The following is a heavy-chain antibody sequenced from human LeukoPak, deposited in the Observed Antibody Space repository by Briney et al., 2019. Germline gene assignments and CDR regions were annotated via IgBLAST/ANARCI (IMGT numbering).Heavy chain of an antibody. V-gene: IGHV3-7*01. D-gene: IGHD3-3*02. Sequence: GGSLRLSCAASGFTFSSYWMSWVRQAPGKGLEWVANIKQDGSEKYYVDSVKGRFTISRDNAKNSLYLQMNSLRAEDTAVYYCARDLPSIYDAFDIWGQGTMVTVSS. CDR2: IKQDGSEK. CDR1: GFTFSSYW. CDR3: ARDLPSIYDAFDI. J-gene: IGHJ3*02.